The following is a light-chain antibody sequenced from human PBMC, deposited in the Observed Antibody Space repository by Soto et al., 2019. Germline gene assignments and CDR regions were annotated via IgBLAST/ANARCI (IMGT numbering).Light chain of an antibody. CDR3: YSTTVNNHVV. Sequence: SYELTQPSSVSVSPGQTATITCSGDVVTKKNGRGFQQKPGQAPLVLIYKDSERPSGIPVRFSGSNSGTTLTLTITGAQVEDEADYYCYSTTVNNHVVFGGGTKLTVL. CDR2: KDS. J-gene: IGLJ2*01. V-gene: IGLV3-27*01. CDR1: VVTKKN.